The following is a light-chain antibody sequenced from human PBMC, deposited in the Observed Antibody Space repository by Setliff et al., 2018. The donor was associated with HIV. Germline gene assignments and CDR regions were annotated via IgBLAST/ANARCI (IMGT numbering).Light chain of an antibody. V-gene: IGLV3-21*03. J-gene: IGLJ1*01. CDR3: QVWDSSSDHHV. Sequence: SYELTQPPSVSVAPGKTARITCGGNNIGSKSVHWYQQKPGQDPVLVVYDASDRPSGIPERFSGSNSGNTATLTISRGEAGDEADYYCQVWDSSSDHHVFGTGTKVTVL. CDR1: NIGSKS. CDR2: DAS.